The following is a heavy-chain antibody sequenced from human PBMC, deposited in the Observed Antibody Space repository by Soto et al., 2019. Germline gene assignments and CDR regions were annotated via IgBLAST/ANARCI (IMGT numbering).Heavy chain of an antibody. CDR2: IIPIFGTA. Sequence: GASVKVSCKASGGTFSSYAIGWVRQAPGQGLEWMGGIIPIFGTANYAQKFQGRVTITADESTSTAYMELSSLRSEDTAVYYCAGGRHSGYDSGWFDPWGQGTLVTVSS. V-gene: IGHV1-69*13. D-gene: IGHD5-12*01. CDR1: GGTFSSYA. J-gene: IGHJ5*02. CDR3: AGGRHSGYDSGWFDP.